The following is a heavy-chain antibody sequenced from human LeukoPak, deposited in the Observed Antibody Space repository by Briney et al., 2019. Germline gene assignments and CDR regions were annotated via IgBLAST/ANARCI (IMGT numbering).Heavy chain of an antibody. D-gene: IGHD2-2*01. V-gene: IGHV1-2*02. Sequence: ASVKVSCKASGYTFTGYYMHWVRQAPGQGLERMGWINPNSGGTNYAQKFQGRVTMTRDTSISTAYMELSRLRSDDTAVYYCAREDCSSTNCYGNWFDPWGQGTLVTVSS. CDR2: INPNSGGT. CDR3: AREDCSSTNCYGNWFDP. J-gene: IGHJ5*02. CDR1: GYTFTGYY.